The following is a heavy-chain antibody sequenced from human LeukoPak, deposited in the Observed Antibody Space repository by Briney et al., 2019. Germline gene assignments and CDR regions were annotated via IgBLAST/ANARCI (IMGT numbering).Heavy chain of an antibody. Sequence: GGSLRLSCAVPGLTFSNVWMHWVRHVPGQGLVWVSRINSAGSSTVYADSVKGRFTISRDNAKNMLYLQMNSLRAEDTAVYFCAKRGVVIRVILVGFHKEAYYFDSWGQGALVTVSS. D-gene: IGHD3-22*01. CDR2: INSAGSST. CDR3: AKRGVVIRVILVGFHKEAYYFDS. V-gene: IGHV3-74*01. CDR1: GLTFSNVW. J-gene: IGHJ4*02.